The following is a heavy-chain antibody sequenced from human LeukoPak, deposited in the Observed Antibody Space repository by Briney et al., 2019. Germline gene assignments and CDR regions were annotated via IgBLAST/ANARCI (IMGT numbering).Heavy chain of an antibody. D-gene: IGHD1-1*01. J-gene: IGHJ4*02. V-gene: IGHV3-7*01. CDR3: AIWTSGNY. CDR2: MDPSGGQK. Sequence: PGGSLRLSCAASGFTFNRSWMNWVRQAPGKGLEWVANMDPSGGQKRYVDSVKGRFTISKDNPGTSLYLEMYSLRAEDTAIYYCAIWTSGNYWGQGTPVTVSS. CDR1: GFTFNRSW.